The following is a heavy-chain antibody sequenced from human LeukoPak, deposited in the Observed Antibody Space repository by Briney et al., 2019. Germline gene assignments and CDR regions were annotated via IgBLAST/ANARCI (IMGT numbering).Heavy chain of an antibody. CDR3: AREDSSSSMGWFDP. CDR2: INHSGST. D-gene: IGHD6-6*01. J-gene: IGHJ5*02. Sequence: PSETLSLTCAVYGGSFSGYYWSWIRQPPRKGLEWIGEINHSGSTNYNPSLKSRVTISVDTSKNQFSLKLSSVTAADTAVYYCAREDSSSSMGWFDPWGQGTLVTVSS. CDR1: GGSFSGYY. V-gene: IGHV4-34*01.